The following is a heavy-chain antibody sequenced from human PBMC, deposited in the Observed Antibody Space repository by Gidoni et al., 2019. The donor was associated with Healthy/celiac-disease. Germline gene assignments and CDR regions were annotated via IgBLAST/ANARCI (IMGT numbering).Heavy chain of an antibody. D-gene: IGHD3-10*01. CDR2: ISYDGSKK. J-gene: IGHJ4*02. CDR1: GFTFDNYG. V-gene: IGHV3-30*18. CDR3: VKDSGMWGVTHSGDS. Sequence: QVQLVESGGGLVQPGRYLRLPCAASGFTFDNYGLPWVPQAPGKGLGWVAVISYDGSKKYCADSVKGRFTISRDNSKNTLYLQMNSLRAEDTAVYYCVKDSGMWGVTHSGDSWGQGTLVTVSS.